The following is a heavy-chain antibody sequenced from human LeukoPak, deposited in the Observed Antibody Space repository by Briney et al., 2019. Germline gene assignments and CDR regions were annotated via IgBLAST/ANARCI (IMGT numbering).Heavy chain of an antibody. D-gene: IGHD3-22*01. J-gene: IGHJ4*02. Sequence: SETLSLTCTVSGASINNYYWGWIRQSAGKGLEWIGRIYTNGNTNYSPSLGGRVTMSVDTSKSQFYLRLSSVTAADTAVFYCARDAKSYDGDGYYLDYWGQGILVTVAS. V-gene: IGHV4-4*07. CDR3: ARDAKSYDGDGYYLDY. CDR2: IYTNGNT. CDR1: GASINNYY.